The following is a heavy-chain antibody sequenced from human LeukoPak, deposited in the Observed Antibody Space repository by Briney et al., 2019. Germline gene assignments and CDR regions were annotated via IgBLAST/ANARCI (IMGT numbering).Heavy chain of an antibody. CDR2: IYYSGTT. CDR3: ARQADDSSSSLVYFDY. D-gene: IGHD6-6*01. CDR1: GGSISSHY. J-gene: IGHJ4*02. V-gene: IGHV4-59*08. Sequence: SETLSLTCAVSGGSISSHYWSWIRQPPGRGLEWIGFIYYSGTTKYNPSLKSRVTISADTSKNQFSLKLSSVTAADTAVYYCARQADDSSSSLVYFDYWGQGTLVTVSS.